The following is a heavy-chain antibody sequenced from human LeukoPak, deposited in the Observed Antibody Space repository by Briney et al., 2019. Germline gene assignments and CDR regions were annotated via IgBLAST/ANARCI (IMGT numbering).Heavy chain of an antibody. CDR1: GGSFSGYY. J-gene: IGHJ6*02. V-gene: IGHV4-59*01. CDR3: ARADGNYYYYGMDV. CDR2: IYYSGST. Sequence: SETLSLTCAVYGGSFSGYYWSWIRQPPGKGLEWIGYIYYSGSTNYNPSLKSRVTISVDTSKNQFSLKLSSVTAADTAVYYCARADGNYYYYGMDVWGQGTTVTVSS.